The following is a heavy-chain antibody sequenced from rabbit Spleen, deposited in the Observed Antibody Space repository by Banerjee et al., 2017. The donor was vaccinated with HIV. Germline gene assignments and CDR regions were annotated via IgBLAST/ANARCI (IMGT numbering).Heavy chain of an antibody. J-gene: IGHJ4*01. Sequence: QEQLVESGGGLVKPEGSLTLTCKASGFSFSDRDVMCWVRQAPGKGLEWIACINTVTGKSVYASWAQGRFIMSRTSSTTVTLQMTSLTAADTATYFCARDLVAVIGWNFNLWGPGTLVTVS. CDR1: GFSFSDRDV. CDR2: INTVTGKS. D-gene: IGHD1-1*01. V-gene: IGHV1S45*01. CDR3: ARDLVAVIGWNFNL.